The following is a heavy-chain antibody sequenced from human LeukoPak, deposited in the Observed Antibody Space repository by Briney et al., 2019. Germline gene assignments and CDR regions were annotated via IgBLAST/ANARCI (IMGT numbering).Heavy chain of an antibody. CDR2: IKQDGSEK. V-gene: IGHV3-7*01. CDR1: GFTFSSYW. CDR3: ARDSLSFRITISSFGY. Sequence: GGSLRLSCAASGFTFSSYWMSWVRQAPGKGLEWVANIKQDGSEKYYVDSVKGRFTISRDNAKNSLYLQMNSLRAEDTAVYYCARDSLSFRITISSFGYWGQGTLVTVSS. D-gene: IGHD3-9*01. J-gene: IGHJ4*02.